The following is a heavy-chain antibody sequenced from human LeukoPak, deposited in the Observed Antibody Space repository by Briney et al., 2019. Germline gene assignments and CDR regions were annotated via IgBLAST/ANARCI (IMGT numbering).Heavy chain of an antibody. CDR1: GYTFTSYG. CDR2: IIPIFGTA. D-gene: IGHD3-22*01. CDR3: ARGPSSSGLYYMDV. Sequence: SVKVSCKASGYTFTSYGISWVRQAPGQGLEWMGGIIPIFGTANYAQKFQGRVTITADESTSTAYMELSSLRSEDTAVYYCARGPSSSGLYYMDVWGKGTTVTISS. V-gene: IGHV1-69*13. J-gene: IGHJ6*03.